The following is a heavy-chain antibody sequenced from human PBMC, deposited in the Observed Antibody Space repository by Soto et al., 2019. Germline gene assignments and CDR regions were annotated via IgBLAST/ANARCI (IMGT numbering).Heavy chain of an antibody. J-gene: IGHJ4*01. V-gene: IGHV3-23*01. D-gene: IGHD6-13*01. CDR3: GSGRIAAAGTRYYFDY. CDR2: ISGSGTTT. CDR1: GFTFTTYA. Sequence: EVQLLESGGGLVQPGGSLRLSCAASGFTFTTYAINWVRQAPGKGLEWVSGISGSGTTTYYADSVKGRFTVSRDNSKHTVFLQMTSLRVEDRAVYYCGSGRIAAAGTRYYFDYWGHGALVTVSS.